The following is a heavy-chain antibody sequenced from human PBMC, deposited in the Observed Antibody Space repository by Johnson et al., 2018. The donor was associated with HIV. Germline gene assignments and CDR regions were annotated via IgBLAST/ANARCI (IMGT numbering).Heavy chain of an antibody. Sequence: VQLVESGGGLVQAGGSLRLSCAASGFTVSSNYMSWVRQAPGKGLEWVSVIYSGGSTYYADSVKGRFTISRDNSNNMVYLQMDSLRPEDTAVYYCARDGRYLVTRGAFDIWGQGTVVTVSS. V-gene: IGHV3-66*01. CDR2: IYSGGST. CDR1: GFTVSSNY. CDR3: ARDGRYLVTRGAFDI. J-gene: IGHJ3*02. D-gene: IGHD5-18*01.